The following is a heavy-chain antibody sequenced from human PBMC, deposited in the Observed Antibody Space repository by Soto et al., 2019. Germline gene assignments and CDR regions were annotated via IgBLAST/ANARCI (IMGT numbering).Heavy chain of an antibody. Sequence: ASVKVSCKASGYTFTSYGISWVRQAPGQGLEWMGWINPNNGGTNYAQKLQGWVTMTRDTSISTAYMELSRLRSDDTAVYYCARDIHYYGSGSLSHWFDPWGQGTLVTVSS. V-gene: IGHV1-2*04. J-gene: IGHJ5*02. D-gene: IGHD3-10*01. CDR2: INPNNGGT. CDR1: GYTFTSYG. CDR3: ARDIHYYGSGSLSHWFDP.